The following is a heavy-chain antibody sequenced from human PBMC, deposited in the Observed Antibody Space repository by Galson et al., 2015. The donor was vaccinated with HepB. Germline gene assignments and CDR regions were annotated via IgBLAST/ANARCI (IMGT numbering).Heavy chain of an antibody. V-gene: IGHV4-30-2*01. D-gene: IGHD3-10*01. CDR2: IYHSGST. CDR3: ARGEYYYGSGSYPWFDP. Sequence: LSLTCTVSGGSISSGGYSWTWIRQPPGKGLEWIGYIYHSGSTYYNPSLKSQVTITVDRSKNQFSLKLSSVTAADTAVYYCARGEYYYGSGSYPWFDPWGQGTLVTVSS. CDR1: GGSISSGGYS. J-gene: IGHJ5*02.